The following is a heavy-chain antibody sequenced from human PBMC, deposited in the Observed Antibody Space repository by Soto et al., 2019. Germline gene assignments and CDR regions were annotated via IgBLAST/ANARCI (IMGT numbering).Heavy chain of an antibody. CDR3: ARDGGSGGPGANYFDY. D-gene: IGHD2-15*01. Sequence: QVQLVQSGAEVKKPGSSVKVSCKASGGTFSSYTISWVRQAPGQGLEWMGGIIPILGIANYAQKFQGRVTIAADKRTSRVYMGLSGLRSEDTAVYYCARDGGSGGPGANYFDYWGQGTLVTVSS. J-gene: IGHJ4*02. V-gene: IGHV1-69*02. CDR1: GGTFSSYT. CDR2: IIPILGIA.